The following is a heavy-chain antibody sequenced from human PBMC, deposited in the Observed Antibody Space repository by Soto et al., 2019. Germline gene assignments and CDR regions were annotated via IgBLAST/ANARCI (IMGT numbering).Heavy chain of an antibody. D-gene: IGHD2-15*01. CDR2: INAGNGNT. J-gene: IGHJ4*02. Sequence: GASVKVSCKASGYTFTSYAMHWVRQAPGQRLEWMGWINAGNGNTKYSQKFQGRVTITRDTSASTAYLELSSLRSEDTAVYYCARVGYCSGGSCYHYFDYWGQGTLVTVSS. V-gene: IGHV1-3*01. CDR1: GYTFTSYA. CDR3: ARVGYCSGGSCYHYFDY.